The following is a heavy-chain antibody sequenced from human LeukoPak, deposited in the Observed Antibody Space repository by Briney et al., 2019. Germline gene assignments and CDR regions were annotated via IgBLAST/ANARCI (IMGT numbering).Heavy chain of an antibody. CDR1: GFTFPNFW. Sequence: PGGSLRLSCAASGFTFPNFWMTWVRQAPGKGLVWVAHMKPDGSERSYVDSVQGRFTISRDNAKNSLYLEMNSLRAEDTAVYYCARLYSGYRAPLGYWGQGTLVTVSS. V-gene: IGHV3-7*01. D-gene: IGHD5-12*01. J-gene: IGHJ4*02. CDR2: MKPDGSER. CDR3: ARLYSGYRAPLGY.